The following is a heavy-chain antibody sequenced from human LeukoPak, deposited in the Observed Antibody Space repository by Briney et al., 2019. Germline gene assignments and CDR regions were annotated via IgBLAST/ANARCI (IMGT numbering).Heavy chain of an antibody. CDR1: GFTFDDYA. Sequence: GGSLRLSCAASGFTFDDYAMHWVRQAPGKGLEWVSGISRNSGNIGYADSVKGRFTISRDNAKNSLYLQMNSLRGEDTALYYCVKDSSAGAVYYYYMDVWGKGTTVTISS. D-gene: IGHD6-19*01. CDR2: ISRNSGNI. V-gene: IGHV3-9*01. J-gene: IGHJ6*03. CDR3: VKDSSAGAVYYYYMDV.